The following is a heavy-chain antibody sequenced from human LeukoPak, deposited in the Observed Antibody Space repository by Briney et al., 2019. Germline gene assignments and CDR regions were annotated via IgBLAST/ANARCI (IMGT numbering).Heavy chain of an antibody. CDR1: GGSISSSDYY. Sequence: KPSETLSLTCTVSGGSISSSDYYWGWIRQPPGKGLEWIGSIYYSGTTYYNPSLKSRLTISVDTSKNHFSLRLNSVTAADTAVYYCARDPAGIAVAGNYWGQGTLVTVSS. D-gene: IGHD6-19*01. CDR2: IYYSGTT. CDR3: ARDPAGIAVAGNY. V-gene: IGHV4-39*02. J-gene: IGHJ4*02.